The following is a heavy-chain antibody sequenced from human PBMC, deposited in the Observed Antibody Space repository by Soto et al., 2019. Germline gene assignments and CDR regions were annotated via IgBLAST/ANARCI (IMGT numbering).Heavy chain of an antibody. CDR3: ARPANLGYCSGTRCSVDYYYYMDA. V-gene: IGHV3-11*01. Sequence: QVQLVESGGGLVKPGGSLRLSCAASGFIFTDYYISWMRQAPGKGLEWVSYISTSGSTKYYADSVKGRFTISRDNAKNSLYLQMNSLIAEDTAVYYCARPANLGYCSGTRCSVDYYYYMDAWGKGTTVTVSS. CDR2: ISTSGSTK. J-gene: IGHJ6*03. D-gene: IGHD2-15*01. CDR1: GFIFTDYY.